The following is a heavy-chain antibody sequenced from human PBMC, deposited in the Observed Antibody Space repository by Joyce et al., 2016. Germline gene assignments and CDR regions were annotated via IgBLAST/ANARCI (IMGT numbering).Heavy chain of an antibody. CDR2: ISHSGST. D-gene: IGHD1-26*01. CDR1: GGSISTENHY. CDR3: VRELSVGVWFDP. Sequence: QVQLQESGPGLVEPSQTLSLTCTVAGGSISTENHYWSWLRQRPGSGLEWIGYISHSGSTYYSRSLKNRVTMSIDTSKNKFSLNLRSVTAADTGVYYCVRELSVGVWFDPWGQGTLVTVSS. J-gene: IGHJ5*02. V-gene: IGHV4-30-4*01.